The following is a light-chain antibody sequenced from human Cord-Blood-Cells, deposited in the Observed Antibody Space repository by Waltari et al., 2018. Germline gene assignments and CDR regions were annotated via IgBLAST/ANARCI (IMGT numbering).Light chain of an antibody. CDR1: SRDLGGFNS. CDR2: EVS. Sequence: QSALTQPAPVSGSPGQSLTISCPGTSRDLGGFNSAPWYQQHPGKAPNLMIYEVSNLPSGVSNRFSGSKSGNTASLTISGLQAEDEADYYCSSYTSSSTLYVFGTGTKVTVL. V-gene: IGLV2-14*01. J-gene: IGLJ1*01. CDR3: SSYTSSSTLYV.